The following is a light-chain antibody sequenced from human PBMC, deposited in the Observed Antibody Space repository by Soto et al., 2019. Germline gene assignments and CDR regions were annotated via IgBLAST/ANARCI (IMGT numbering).Light chain of an antibody. CDR1: SSDVGGYNY. J-gene: IGLJ1*01. CDR3: CSYAGSSTPSYV. V-gene: IGLV2-14*01. CDR2: EVK. Sequence: QSALTQPASVSGSPGQSITISCTGTSSDVGGYNYVSWYQQHPGKVPKLIIYEVKNRPSGVSSRFSGSKSGNTASLTISGLQPEDEADYYCCSYAGSSTPSYVFGTGTKVTVL.